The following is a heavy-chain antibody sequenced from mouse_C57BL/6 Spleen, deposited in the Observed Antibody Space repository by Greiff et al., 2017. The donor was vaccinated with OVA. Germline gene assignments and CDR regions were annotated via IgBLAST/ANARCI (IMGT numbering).Heavy chain of an antibody. CDR3: ARQLRLRNYFDY. D-gene: IGHD3-2*02. V-gene: IGHV1-59*01. J-gene: IGHJ2*01. CDR1: GYTFTSYW. Sequence: QVQLQQPGAELVRPGTSVTLSCKASGYTFTSYWMHWVKQRPGQGLEWIGVIDPSDSYTNYNQKFKGKATLTVDTSSSTAYMQLSSLTSEDSAVYYCARQLRLRNYFDYWGQGTTLTVSS. CDR2: IDPSDSYT.